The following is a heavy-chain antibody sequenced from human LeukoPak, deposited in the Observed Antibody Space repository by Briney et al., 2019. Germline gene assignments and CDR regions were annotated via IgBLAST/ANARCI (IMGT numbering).Heavy chain of an antibody. D-gene: IGHD4/OR15-4a*01. CDR3: ARRAGAYSHPYDY. CDR1: GFTVSSNS. CDR2: IYSDNT. V-gene: IGHV3-53*01. Sequence: GGSLRLSCTVSGFTVSSNSMSWLRQAPGKGLEGVSFIYSDNTHYSDSVKGRFTISRDNSKNTLYLQMNSLRAEDAAVYYCARRAGAYSHPYDYWGQGTLVTVSS. J-gene: IGHJ4*02.